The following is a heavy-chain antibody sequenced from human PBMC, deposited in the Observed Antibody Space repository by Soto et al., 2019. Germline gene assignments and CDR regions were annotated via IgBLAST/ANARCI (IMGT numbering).Heavy chain of an antibody. Sequence: GGSLSLSCAASGFTFSSYSMNWVRQAPGKGLEWVSSISSSSSYIYYADSVKGRFTISRDNAKNSLYLQMNSLRAEDTAVYYCARIPPPSRTARIAVAGTDYWGQGTLVTVSS. J-gene: IGHJ4*02. V-gene: IGHV3-21*01. CDR3: ARIPPPSRTARIAVAGTDY. D-gene: IGHD6-19*01. CDR1: GFTFSSYS. CDR2: ISSSSSYI.